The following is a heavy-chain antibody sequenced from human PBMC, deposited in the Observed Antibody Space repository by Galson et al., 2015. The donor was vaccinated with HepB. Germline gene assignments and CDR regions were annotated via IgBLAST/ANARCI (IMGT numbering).Heavy chain of an antibody. V-gene: IGHV3-21*01. D-gene: IGHD1-7*01. CDR3: VRGIGTYLLDS. Sequence: SLRLSCAASSFTFSSYGMNWVRQAPGKGLEWLSSISNGGGHIYYADSVRGRFTISRDNAKNPLDLQMDSLRAEDSAVYYCVRGIGTYLLDSWGQGTLVTGSS. J-gene: IGHJ4*02. CDR2: ISNGGGHI. CDR1: SFTFSSYG.